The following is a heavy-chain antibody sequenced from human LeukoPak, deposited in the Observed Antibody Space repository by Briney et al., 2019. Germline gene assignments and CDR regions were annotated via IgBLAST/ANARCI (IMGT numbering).Heavy chain of an antibody. CDR2: ISGSGGST. Sequence: GGSLRLSCAASGFTFSSYEMNWVRQAPGKGLEWVSAISGSGGSTYYADSVKGRFTISRDNSKNTLYLQMNSLRAEDTAVYYCATSGYYYFDYWGQGTLVTVSS. CDR1: GFTFSSYE. CDR3: ATSGYYYFDY. V-gene: IGHV3-23*01. J-gene: IGHJ4*02. D-gene: IGHD3-22*01.